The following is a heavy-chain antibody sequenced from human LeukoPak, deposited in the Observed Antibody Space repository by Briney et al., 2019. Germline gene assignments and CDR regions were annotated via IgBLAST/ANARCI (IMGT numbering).Heavy chain of an antibody. CDR1: GGTFSSYA. J-gene: IGHJ4*02. Sequence: SVKVSCKASGGTFSSYAISWVRQAPGQGLEWMGRIIPIFGTANYAQKFQGRVTITADKSTSTAYMELSSLRSEDTAVYYCARAWAGDTAMAKGNYYDSSGYYWAFDYWGQGTLVTVPS. CDR3: ARAWAGDTAMAKGNYYDSSGYYWAFDY. D-gene: IGHD3-22*01. CDR2: IIPIFGTA. V-gene: IGHV1-69*06.